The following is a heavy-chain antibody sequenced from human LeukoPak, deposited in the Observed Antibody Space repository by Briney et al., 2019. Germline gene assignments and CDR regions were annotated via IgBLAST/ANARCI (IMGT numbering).Heavy chain of an antibody. D-gene: IGHD7-27*01. J-gene: IGHJ4*02. V-gene: IGHV3-48*01. CDR1: GFTFRGYS. Sequence: PGGSLRLSYAASGFTFRGYSLNWVRQAPGKGLEWVSYISSSSNTIYYADSVKGRFTISRDNAKNSLYLQMNSLRAEDTAVYYCARETGAFDYWGQGTLVTASP. CDR2: ISSSSNTI. CDR3: ARETGAFDY.